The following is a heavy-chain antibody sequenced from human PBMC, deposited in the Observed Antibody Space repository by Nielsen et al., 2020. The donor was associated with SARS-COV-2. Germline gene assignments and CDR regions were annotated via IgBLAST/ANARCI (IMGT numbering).Heavy chain of an antibody. J-gene: IGHJ6*02. V-gene: IGHV4-31*02. CDR3: ARERQTSGVAEVERPSFYYYYGMDV. D-gene: IGHD6-13*01. Sequence: WLRQPPGKCLEWIGCIYYSGSTYSSPSLKSRVTMSVDTSKNRFSLNLSSVTAADTAVYFFARERQTSGVAEVERPSFYYYYGMDVWGQGTTVTVSS. CDR2: IYYSGST.